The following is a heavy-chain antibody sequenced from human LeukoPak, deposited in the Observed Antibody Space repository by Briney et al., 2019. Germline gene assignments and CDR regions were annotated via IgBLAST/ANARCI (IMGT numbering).Heavy chain of an antibody. Sequence: KPSETLSLTCAVYGGSFSGYYWSWIRQPPGKGLEWIGEINHSGSTNYNPSLKSRVTISVDTSKNQFSLKLSSVTAADTAVYYCARDGSAWLPFDYWGQGTLVTVSS. D-gene: IGHD6-19*01. CDR2: INHSGST. J-gene: IGHJ4*02. CDR3: ARDGSAWLPFDY. CDR1: GGSFSGYY. V-gene: IGHV4-34*01.